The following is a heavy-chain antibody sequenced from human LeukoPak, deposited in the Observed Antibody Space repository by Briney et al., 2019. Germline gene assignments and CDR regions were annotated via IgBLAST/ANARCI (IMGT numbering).Heavy chain of an antibody. Sequence: ASVKVSCKASGYTFTSYGISWVRQAPGQGLEWMGWISAYNGNTNYAQKLQGRVTMTTDTSTSTAYMELRSLRSEDTAVYYCARGDEDVVVPAAIPLGYWGQGTLVTVSS. J-gene: IGHJ4*02. CDR3: ARGDEDVVVPAAIPLGY. D-gene: IGHD2-2*02. CDR1: GYTFTSYG. CDR2: ISAYNGNT. V-gene: IGHV1-18*01.